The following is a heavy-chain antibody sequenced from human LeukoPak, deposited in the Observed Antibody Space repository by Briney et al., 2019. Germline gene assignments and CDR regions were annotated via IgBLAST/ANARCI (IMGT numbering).Heavy chain of an antibody. J-gene: IGHJ4*02. Sequence: GGSLRLSCAASGFTFSSYVMTWVRQAPGKGLDWVSTIGGKGGSTYYAASVKGRLTISRDNSKNTLYLQMNSLRAEDTAVYYCAKGGGGTSGWYGDYWGQGALVTVSS. V-gene: IGHV3-23*01. CDR2: IGGKGGST. D-gene: IGHD6-19*01. CDR3: AKGGGGTSGWYGDY. CDR1: GFTFSSYV.